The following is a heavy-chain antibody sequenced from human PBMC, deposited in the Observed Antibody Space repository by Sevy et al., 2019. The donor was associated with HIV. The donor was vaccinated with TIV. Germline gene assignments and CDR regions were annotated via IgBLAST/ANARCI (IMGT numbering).Heavy chain of an antibody. CDR3: ATTKDYYDSSGSPFDY. CDR1: GYTLTQLS. CDR2: FDPEDGET. D-gene: IGHD3-22*01. J-gene: IGHJ4*02. V-gene: IGHV1-24*01. Sequence: ASVKVSCKVSGYTLTQLSMHWVQQAPGKGLEWMGSFDPEDGETLYAQKFQGSVTMTEDTSTDTAYMELRSLRSEDTAVYYCATTKDYYDSSGSPFDYWGQGTLVTVSS.